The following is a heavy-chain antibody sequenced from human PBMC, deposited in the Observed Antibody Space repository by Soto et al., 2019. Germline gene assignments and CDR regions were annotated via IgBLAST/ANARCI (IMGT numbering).Heavy chain of an antibody. CDR3: GRDVGDYVPYYYGVDV. D-gene: IGHD1-26*01. J-gene: IGHJ6*02. Sequence: QVQLVESGGGVVQPGTSLRLSCAASGFTFKTHAMHWVRQAPGKGLEWMAVIAYDGNEKFYADSVKGRFTISRDNSKNALYLQINTLRKADTGVYYCGRDVGDYVPYYYGVDVWGQGTTVTVSS. CDR1: GFTFKTHA. V-gene: IGHV3-30*03. CDR2: IAYDGNEK.